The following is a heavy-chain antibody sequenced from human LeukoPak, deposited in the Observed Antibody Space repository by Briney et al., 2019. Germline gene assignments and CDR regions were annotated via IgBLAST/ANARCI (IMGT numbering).Heavy chain of an antibody. CDR3: ASTPVIRSVPLWFGELLPTDYYYYYMDV. V-gene: IGHV4-61*02. CDR1: GGSISSGSYY. Sequence: PSQTLSLTCTVSGGSISSGSYYWSWIRQPAGKGLEWIGRIYTSGSTNYNPSLKSRVTISVDTSKNQFSLKLSSVIAADTAVYYCASTPVIRSVPLWFGELLPTDYYYYYMDVWGKGTTVTISS. J-gene: IGHJ6*03. D-gene: IGHD3-10*01. CDR2: IYTSGST.